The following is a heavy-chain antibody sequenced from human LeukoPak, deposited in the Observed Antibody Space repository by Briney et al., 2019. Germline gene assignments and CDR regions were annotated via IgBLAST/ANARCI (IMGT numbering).Heavy chain of an antibody. Sequence: PGGSLRLSCAASGFTFSSYGMHWVRQAPGKGLEWVAVISYDGSNKYYADSVKGRFTISRDNSKNTLYLQMNSLRAEDTAVYYCAKEGGRYYYGSGNYFDYWGQGTLVTVSS. D-gene: IGHD3-10*01. V-gene: IGHV3-30*18. CDR2: ISYDGSNK. J-gene: IGHJ4*02. CDR3: AKEGGRYYYGSGNYFDY. CDR1: GFTFSSYG.